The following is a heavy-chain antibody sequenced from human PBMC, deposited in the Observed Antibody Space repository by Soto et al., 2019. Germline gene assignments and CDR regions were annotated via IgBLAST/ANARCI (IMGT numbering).Heavy chain of an antibody. D-gene: IGHD2-2*01. CDR2: IKEDGSEK. J-gene: IGHJ4*02. CDR3: TRDEHQPGDS. V-gene: IGHV3-7*01. Sequence: GRSLRLSCAASGFTIRSYWMSWVRQAPGKGLVWVANIKEDGSEKSYVDSVRGRFTISRDNAKNTLYLQMNSLKAEDTAVYYCTRDEHQPGDSLGQGTLVTVSS. CDR1: GFTIRSYW.